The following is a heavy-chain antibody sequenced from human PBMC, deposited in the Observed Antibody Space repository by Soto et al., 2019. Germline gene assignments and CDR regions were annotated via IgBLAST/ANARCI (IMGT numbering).Heavy chain of an antibody. D-gene: IGHD6-19*01. CDR1: GGSISSSSYY. V-gene: IGHV4-39*01. CDR2: IYYSGST. Sequence: QLQLQESGPGLVKPSETLSLTCTVSGGSISSSSYYWGWISQPPGKGLEWIGCIYYSGSTYYNPSLMSRVTISVDTSKNQFSLKLSSVTAADSAVYYCARLSVAVAADYWCQGTLVTVSS. J-gene: IGHJ4*02. CDR3: ARLSVAVAADY.